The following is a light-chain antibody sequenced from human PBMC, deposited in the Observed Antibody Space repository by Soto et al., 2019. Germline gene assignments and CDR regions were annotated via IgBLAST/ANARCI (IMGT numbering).Light chain of an antibody. V-gene: IGLV1-47*01. J-gene: IGLJ2*01. CDR2: RNN. CDR3: AAWDDSLSGVV. Sequence: QPVLTQPSSASGTPGQRVTISCSGSSSNIGSKYVYWYQQLPGTAPKLLIYRNNQRPSGVPDRFSGSKSGTSASLAISGLRSEDEADYYCAAWDDSLSGVVFGGGTKLTVL. CDR1: SSNIGSKY.